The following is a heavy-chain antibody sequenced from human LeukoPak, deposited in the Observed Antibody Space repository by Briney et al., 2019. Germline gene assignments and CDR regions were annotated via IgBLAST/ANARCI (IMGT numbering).Heavy chain of an antibody. V-gene: IGHV3-7*01. D-gene: IGHD7-27*01. J-gene: IGHJ6*03. CDR1: GFTFSSYW. CDR2: IKQDGSAK. CDR3: AKTPGDGDYYYYMDV. Sequence: PGGSLRLSCAASGFTFSSYWMSWVRQAPGKGLEWVANIKQDGSAKYYVDSVKGRFTISRDNAKNSLYLQMNSLRAEDTAVYYCAKTPGDGDYYYYMDVWGKGTTVTVSS.